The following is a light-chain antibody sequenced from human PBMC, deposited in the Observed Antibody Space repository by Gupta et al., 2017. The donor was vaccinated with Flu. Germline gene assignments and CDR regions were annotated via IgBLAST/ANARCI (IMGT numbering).Light chain of an antibody. CDR1: QYISTY. CDR3: QQSDSFPHN. J-gene: IGKJ2*01. V-gene: IGKV1-39*01. Sequence: DIQMTQSPSSLSASVGDRVTITCRASQYISTYLNWYQQKPGKAPNLLIYAASSLQSGVPPRFSGSGSGTDFTLTISGLQPEDLASYFCQQSDSFPHNFGQGTKLEI. CDR2: AAS.